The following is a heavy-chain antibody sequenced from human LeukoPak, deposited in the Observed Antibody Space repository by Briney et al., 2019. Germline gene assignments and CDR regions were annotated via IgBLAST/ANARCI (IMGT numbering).Heavy chain of an antibody. CDR3: ARKEGGSSWSGGDY. J-gene: IGHJ4*02. Sequence: GASVKVSCKASGYTFTSYGISWVLQAPGQGLESMGWISAYNGNTNYAQKLQGRVTMTTDTSTSTAYMELRSLRSDDTAVYYCARKEGGSSWSGGDYWGQGTLVTVSS. V-gene: IGHV1-18*01. CDR2: ISAYNGNT. D-gene: IGHD6-13*01. CDR1: GYTFTSYG.